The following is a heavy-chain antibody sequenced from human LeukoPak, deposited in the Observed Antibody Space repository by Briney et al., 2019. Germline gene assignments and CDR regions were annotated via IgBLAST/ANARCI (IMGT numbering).Heavy chain of an antibody. J-gene: IGHJ4*02. Sequence: SSETLSLTCTVSGGSISSYYWSWIRQPPGKGLEWIGYIYYSGSTNYNPSLKSRVTISVDTSKNQFSLKLSSVTAADTAVYYCARGSIAAAGTSGKFLFDYWGQGTLVTVSS. CDR3: ARGSIAAAGTSGKFLFDY. CDR1: GGSISSYY. CDR2: IYYSGST. V-gene: IGHV4-59*01. D-gene: IGHD6-13*01.